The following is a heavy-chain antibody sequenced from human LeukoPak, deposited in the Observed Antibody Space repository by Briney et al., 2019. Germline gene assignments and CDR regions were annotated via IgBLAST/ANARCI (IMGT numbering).Heavy chain of an antibody. D-gene: IGHD3-3*01. V-gene: IGHV3-30*02. CDR3: AKGQDFWSGYVGLD. J-gene: IGHJ4*02. CDR2: IRYDGSNE. Sequence: PGGSLRLSCAASAFTFSNYAMHWVRQVPGKGLEWVAFIRYDGSNEYYADSVKGRFIISRDNSKNTLYLQMNSLRAEDTAVYFCAKGQDFWSGYVGLDWGQGTLVTVSS. CDR1: AFTFSNYA.